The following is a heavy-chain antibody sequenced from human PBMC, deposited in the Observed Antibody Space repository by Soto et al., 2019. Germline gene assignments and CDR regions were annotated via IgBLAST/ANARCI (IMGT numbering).Heavy chain of an antibody. D-gene: IGHD6-13*01. J-gene: IGHJ6*02. CDR3: ARGPSGIPAGGPYYHYFGLDV. V-gene: IGHV3-11*01. CDR2: ISGSGTTI. Sequence: QVQLVESGGGLVKPGGSLRLSCAASGFTFSDNYMSWIRQAPGKGLEWISYISGSGTTIYNADSVEGRFTISRDNARHSLYLQMNSLRAEDTAVYYCARGPSGIPAGGPYYHYFGLDVWGQGTTVTVSS. CDR1: GFTFSDNY.